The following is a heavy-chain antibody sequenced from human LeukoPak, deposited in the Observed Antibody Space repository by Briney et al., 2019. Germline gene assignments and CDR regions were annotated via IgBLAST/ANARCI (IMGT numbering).Heavy chain of an antibody. CDR3: VRSLDY. CDR2: IAGSDGFT. V-gene: IGHV3-23*01. CDR1: GFPFSSYA. J-gene: IGHJ4*02. Sequence: GGSLRLSCAASGFPFSSYAMNWVRQAPGKGLEWVSVIAGSDGFTQYADSVKGRFTISRDNSKNTVYLQMNRLRVEDTALYYCVRSLDYWGQGTLVIVSS.